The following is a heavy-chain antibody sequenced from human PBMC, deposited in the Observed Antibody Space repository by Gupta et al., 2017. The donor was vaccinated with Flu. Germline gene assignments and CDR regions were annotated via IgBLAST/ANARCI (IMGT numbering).Heavy chain of an antibody. CDR3: ARDYGLDYYGSGSYEV. J-gene: IGHJ4*02. D-gene: IGHD3-10*01. Sequence: QVQLVQSGAEVKKPGSSVTVSCKASGGTFSSYTISWVRQAPGQGLEWMGRIIPILGIANYAQKFQGRVTITADKSTSTAYMELSSLRSEDTAVYYCARDYGLDYYGSGSYEVWGQGTLVTVSS. CDR2: IIPILGIA. V-gene: IGHV1-69*08. CDR1: GGTFSSYT.